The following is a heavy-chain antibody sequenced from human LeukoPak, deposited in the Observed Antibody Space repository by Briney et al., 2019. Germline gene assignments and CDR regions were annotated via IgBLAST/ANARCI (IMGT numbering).Heavy chain of an antibody. J-gene: IGHJ4*02. CDR1: GGSISSYY. V-gene: IGHV4-59*01. CDR3: ARGDSSGWYYFDY. D-gene: IGHD6-19*01. Sequence: PSETLSLTCIVSGGSISSYYWSWIRQPPGKGLEWIGYIYYSGSTNYNPSLKSRVTISVDTSKNQFSLKLSSVTAADTAVYYCARGDSSGWYYFDYWGQGTLVTVSS. CDR2: IYYSGST.